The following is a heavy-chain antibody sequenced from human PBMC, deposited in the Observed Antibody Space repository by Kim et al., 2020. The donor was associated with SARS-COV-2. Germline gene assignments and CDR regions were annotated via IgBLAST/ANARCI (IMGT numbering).Heavy chain of an antibody. CDR3: AKDVDIAAAGTIDY. CDR2: ISWNSGSI. J-gene: IGHJ4*02. Sequence: GGSLRLSCAASGFTFDDYAMHWVRQAPGKGLEWVSGISWNSGSIGYAYSVKGRFTISRDNAKNSLYLQMNSLRAEDTALYYCAKDVDIAAAGTIDYWGQGTLVTVSS. D-gene: IGHD6-13*01. CDR1: GFTFDDYA. V-gene: IGHV3-9*01.